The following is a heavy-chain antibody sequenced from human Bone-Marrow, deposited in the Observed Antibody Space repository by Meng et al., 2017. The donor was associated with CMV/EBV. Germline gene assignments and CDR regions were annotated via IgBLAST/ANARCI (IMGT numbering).Heavy chain of an antibody. Sequence: FSSYTMNWVRQAPGKGLEWVSSISSSSTYIYYADSVKGRFTISRDNAKNSLYLQMNSLRAEDTAVYYCASSYSYYYDSSGYYSGSDYWGQGTLVTVSS. J-gene: IGHJ4*02. CDR2: ISSSSTYI. CDR3: ASSYSYYYDSSGYYSGSDY. D-gene: IGHD3-22*01. V-gene: IGHV3-21*01. CDR1: FSSYT.